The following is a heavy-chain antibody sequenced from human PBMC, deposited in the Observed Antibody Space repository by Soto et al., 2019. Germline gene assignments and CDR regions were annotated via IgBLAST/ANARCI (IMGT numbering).Heavy chain of an antibody. D-gene: IGHD3-22*01. CDR1: GGTFSSYA. J-gene: IGHJ4*02. CDR2: IIPIFGTA. CDR3: ARTPYYYDSSGYPLGNHYYFDY. Sequence: SVKVSCKASGGTFSSYAISWVRQAPGQGLEWMGGIIPIFGTANYAQKFQGRVTITADESTSTAYMELSSLRSEDTAVYYCARTPYYYDSSGYPLGNHYYFDYWGQGTLVTVSS. V-gene: IGHV1-69*13.